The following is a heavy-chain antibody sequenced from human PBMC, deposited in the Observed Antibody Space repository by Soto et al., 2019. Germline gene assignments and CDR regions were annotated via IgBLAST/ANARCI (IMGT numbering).Heavy chain of an antibody. CDR1: GITFRRTT. V-gene: IGHV1-58*01. Sequence: GASVKVSCKACGITFRRTTVQWMLQARGQRVERIGRIVVGTGSTTYAQIVQERIAITRDMSTNTAYMELSGLRPEDTAVYYCAKIVARRDGSLSAFDIWGQGTMVTVSS. CDR2: IVVGTGST. D-gene: IGHD1-26*01. J-gene: IGHJ3*02. CDR3: AKIVARRDGSLSAFDI.